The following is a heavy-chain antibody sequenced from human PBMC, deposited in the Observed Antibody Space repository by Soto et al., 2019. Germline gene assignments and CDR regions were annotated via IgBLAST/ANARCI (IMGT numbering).Heavy chain of an antibody. D-gene: IGHD3-9*01. CDR3: ARTDYDSLTGYYTGFDY. Sequence: LRLSCAASGFTFSSYAMNWVRQAPGKGLEWVSGISGNVGTTSYADSVKGRFSISRDNSKNTLYVQMNSLRAEDTAIYFCARTDYDSLTGYYTGFDYWGQGTLVTISS. CDR1: GFTFSSYA. V-gene: IGHV3-23*01. CDR2: ISGNVGTT. J-gene: IGHJ4*02.